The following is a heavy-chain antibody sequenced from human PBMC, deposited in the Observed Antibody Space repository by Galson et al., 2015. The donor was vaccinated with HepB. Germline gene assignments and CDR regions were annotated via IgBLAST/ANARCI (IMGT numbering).Heavy chain of an antibody. CDR3: ARGPNYDFWSGYRGFSFDI. D-gene: IGHD3-3*01. CDR1: GGPFSGNH. Sequence: TLSLTCAVYGGPFSGNHWSWIRQPPGRGLEWIGEINYNGVATYNPSLKSRVTISVDTSKNQFSLNLNSVTAADTAVCYCARGPNYDFWSGYRGFSFDIWGQGTLVAVSS. J-gene: IGHJ4*02. CDR2: INYNGVA. V-gene: IGHV4-34*01.